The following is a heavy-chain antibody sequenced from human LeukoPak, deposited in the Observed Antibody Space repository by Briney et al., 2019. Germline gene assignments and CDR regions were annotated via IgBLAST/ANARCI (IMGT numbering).Heavy chain of an antibody. CDR3: ARGVVTTRSAFFAW. CDR2: ISSSSSFI. V-gene: IGHV3-21*01. Sequence: GGSLRLSCAASGFTVSSNYMSWGRLALGEGLWRVSFISSSSSFIYYAHSLKGRFTTSRDNTKNSLSLHMNSLRAENTAPYYSARGVVTTRSAFFAWWGEGTLVT. D-gene: IGHD4-23*01. CDR1: GFTVSSNY. J-gene: IGHJ4*01.